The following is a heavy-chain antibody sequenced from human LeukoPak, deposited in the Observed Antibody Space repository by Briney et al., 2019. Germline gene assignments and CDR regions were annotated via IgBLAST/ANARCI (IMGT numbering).Heavy chain of an antibody. CDR1: GFTFSSYS. CDR3: ARDGLYCSGGSCLPALFDY. CDR2: ISSSSSYI. D-gene: IGHD2-15*01. Sequence: PGGSPRLSCAASGFTFSSYSMNWVRQAPGKGLEWVSSISSSSSYIYYADSVKGRFTISRDNAKSSLYLQMNSLRAEDTAVYYCARDGLYCSGGSCLPALFDYWGQGTLVTVSS. J-gene: IGHJ4*02. V-gene: IGHV3-21*01.